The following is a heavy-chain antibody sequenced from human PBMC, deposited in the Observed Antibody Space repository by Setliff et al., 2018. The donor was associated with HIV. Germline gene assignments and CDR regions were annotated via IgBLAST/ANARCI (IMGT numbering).Heavy chain of an antibody. CDR3: AVWIREVIS. J-gene: IGHJ5*02. CDR2: TKNKDNSFTT. CDR1: GFTFSDHY. V-gene: IGHV3-72*01. Sequence: QPGGSLRLSCAASGFTFSDHYMDWVRQAPGKGLEWVGRTKNKDNSFTTEYAASVKGRFTISRDDSKNSLSLHMDSLKTEDTAVYYCAVWIREVISWGRGTLVTVSS. D-gene: IGHD3-10*01.